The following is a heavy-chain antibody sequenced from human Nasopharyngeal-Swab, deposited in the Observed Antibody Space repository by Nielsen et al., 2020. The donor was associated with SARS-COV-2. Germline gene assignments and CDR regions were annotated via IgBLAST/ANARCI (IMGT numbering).Heavy chain of an antibody. V-gene: IGHV3-11*04. CDR1: GFTFSDYC. Sequence: GGSLRLSCAASGFTFSDYCMSWIRQAPGKGLEWVSHISTTGSSKYYADSLKGRFTISRDNDKNSLYLQMNSLRADDTAVYYCASGGYDFWSGYPSGYWGLGTLVTVSS. CDR3: ASGGYDFWSGYPSGY. CDR2: ISTTGSSK. D-gene: IGHD3-3*01. J-gene: IGHJ4*02.